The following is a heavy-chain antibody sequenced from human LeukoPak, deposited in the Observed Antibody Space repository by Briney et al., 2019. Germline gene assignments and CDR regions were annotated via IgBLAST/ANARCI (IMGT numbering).Heavy chain of an antibody. CDR2: ISAYNGNT. V-gene: IGHV1-18*01. Sequence: ASVKVSYKASGYTFTSYGISWVRQAPGQGLEWMGWISAYNGNTNHAQKLQGRVTMTTDTSTSTAYMELRSLRSDDTAVYYCARLFSVGYDSSAPLAFDIWGQGTMVTVSS. CDR3: ARLFSVGYDSSAPLAFDI. CDR1: GYTFTSYG. J-gene: IGHJ3*02. D-gene: IGHD3-22*01.